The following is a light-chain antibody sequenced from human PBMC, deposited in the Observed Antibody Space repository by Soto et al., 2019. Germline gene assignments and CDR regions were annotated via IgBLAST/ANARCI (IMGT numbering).Light chain of an antibody. CDR3: QHYNSYSAA. J-gene: IGKJ1*01. V-gene: IGKV1-5*03. Sequence: DIQITQSPSTLSGSVGDRVTITCRASQTISSWLAWYQQKPGKAPKLLIYKASTLKSGVPSRFSGSGSGTEFTLTISSMQPDAFATYYFQHYNSYSAALGQGTKVDIK. CDR1: QTISSW. CDR2: KAS.